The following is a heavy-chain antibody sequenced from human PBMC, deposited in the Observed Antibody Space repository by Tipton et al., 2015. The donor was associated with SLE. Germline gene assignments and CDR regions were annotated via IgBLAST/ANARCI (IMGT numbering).Heavy chain of an antibody. CDR3: ARMEGMITYGGIAGL. D-gene: IGHD3-16*01. J-gene: IGHJ4*02. V-gene: IGHV4-39*02. CDR2: FYCSGNR. Sequence: TLSLTCSVSGDSISRDTYYWAWGWIRQPPGKGLEWIGSFYCSGNRYYNPSLKRRVSISIDTSKSHFSLKLTSVTAADTAVYYCARMEGMITYGGIAGLWGQGTVVTVSS. CDR1: GDSISRDTYY.